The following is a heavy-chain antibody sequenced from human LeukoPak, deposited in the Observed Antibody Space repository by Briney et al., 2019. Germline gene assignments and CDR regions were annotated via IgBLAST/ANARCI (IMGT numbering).Heavy chain of an antibody. Sequence: SQTLSLTCTVSGDSTSSGPYYWSWIRQPAGKELEWIGRIYSGGSTSYNPSLKSRVTISVDTSKNQFSLKLSSVTAADTAVYYCARENSSSSDWFDPWGQGTLVTVSS. J-gene: IGHJ5*02. CDR1: GDSTSSGPYY. V-gene: IGHV4-61*02. CDR2: IYSGGST. D-gene: IGHD6-6*01. CDR3: ARENSSSSDWFDP.